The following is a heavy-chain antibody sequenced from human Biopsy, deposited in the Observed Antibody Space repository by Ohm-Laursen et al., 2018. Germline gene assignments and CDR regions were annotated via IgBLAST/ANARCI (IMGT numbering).Heavy chain of an antibody. CDR1: GGSISNNNYY. J-gene: IGHJ4*02. CDR2: IFYSANT. CDR3: ARLGSGDYFPTFFDF. D-gene: IGHD5-12*01. Sequence: TLSLTCTVSGGSISNNNYYWGWIRHHPGKGLEWIGNIFYSANTYYNPSLKSRVTISVDTSKNQFSLKLSSATAADTAVYYCARLGSGDYFPTFFDFWGQGALVTVSS. V-gene: IGHV4-31*03.